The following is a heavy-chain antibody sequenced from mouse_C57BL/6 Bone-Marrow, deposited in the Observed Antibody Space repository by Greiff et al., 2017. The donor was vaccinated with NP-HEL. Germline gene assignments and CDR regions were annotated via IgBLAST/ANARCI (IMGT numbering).Heavy chain of an antibody. Sequence: VQRVESGPGLVQPSQSLSITCTVSGFSLTSYGVHWVRQSPGKGLEWLGVIWRGGSTDYNAAFMSRLSITKDNSKSQVFFKMNSLQADDTAIYYCAKDGYSLYYAMDYWGQGTSVTVSS. CDR2: IWRGGST. V-gene: IGHV2-5*01. J-gene: IGHJ4*01. D-gene: IGHD2-3*01. CDR1: GFSLTSYG. CDR3: AKDGYSLYYAMDY.